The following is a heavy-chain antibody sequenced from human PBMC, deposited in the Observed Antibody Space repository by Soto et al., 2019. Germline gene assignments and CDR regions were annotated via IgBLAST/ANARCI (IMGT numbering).Heavy chain of an antibody. CDR1: GFTFEDFA. CDR3: ANGVGYSSSWYFDH. CDR2: ISWNSGSV. D-gene: IGHD6-13*01. V-gene: IGHV3-9*01. Sequence: EVQLVESGGGLVQPGRSLRLSCAASGFTFEDFAMHWVRQAPGKGLEWVSGISWNSGSVDYADSVRGRFTISRDNAKRSLYLQMNSLRADDTAFYYCANGVGYSSSWYFDHWGQGSLVTVSS. J-gene: IGHJ4*02.